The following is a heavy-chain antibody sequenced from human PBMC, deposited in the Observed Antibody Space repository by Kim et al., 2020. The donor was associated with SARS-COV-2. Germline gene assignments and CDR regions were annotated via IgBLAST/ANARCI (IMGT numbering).Heavy chain of an antibody. CDR1: GASISSSNW. Sequence: SETLSLTCDVSGASISSSNWWSWVRQPPGKGLEWIGEIYHSGSTNYNPSLRSRVTISVDKSKNQFSLKLTSVTAADTALYYCARCPGDPSPFWFHPSGQG. CDR2: IYHSGST. V-gene: IGHV4-4*02. J-gene: IGHJ5*02. CDR3: ARCPGDPSPFWFHP.